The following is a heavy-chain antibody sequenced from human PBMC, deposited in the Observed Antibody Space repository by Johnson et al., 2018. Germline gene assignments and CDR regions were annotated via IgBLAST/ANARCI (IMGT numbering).Heavy chain of an antibody. V-gene: IGHV3-49*03. J-gene: IGHJ6*02. CDR3: ARYSRSSLNYYYGMDG. D-gene: IGHD6-6*01. CDR2: LRSKAYGGTT. Sequence: VQLVQSGGGVIQPGRSXRLSCTASAFTFGDYALSWFRQAPGKGLVWVGFLRSKAYGGTTAYAASVKGRFTSSRDDSKSTAYQQMNSLKTEDTAVDYCARYSRSSLNYYYGMDGWGQGTTVTVSS. CDR1: AFTFGDYA.